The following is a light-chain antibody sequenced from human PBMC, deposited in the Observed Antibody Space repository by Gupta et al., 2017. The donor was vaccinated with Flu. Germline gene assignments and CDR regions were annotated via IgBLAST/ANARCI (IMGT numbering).Light chain of an antibody. CDR3: MQALQTPAYS. Sequence: DIVMTQSPLSLPVTHGEPPSISCRSSQSLLHSNGYNYLDWYLQKPGQSPQLLIYLGSNRASGVTDRFSGSGSGTDFTLKISRVEAEDVGVYYCMQALQTPAYSFGQGTKLEIK. CDR1: QSLLHSNGYNY. J-gene: IGKJ2*03. V-gene: IGKV2-28*01. CDR2: LGS.